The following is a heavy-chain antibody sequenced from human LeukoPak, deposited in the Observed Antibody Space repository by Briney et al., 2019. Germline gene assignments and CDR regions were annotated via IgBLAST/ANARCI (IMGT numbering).Heavy chain of an antibody. Sequence: ASVRVSCKASGNTFTGNFMHWVRQAPGQGLEWMGLINPDSGGANYAQNFQGRVTMTRDTSISTVYMELSRLRSDDTAVYYCARGTDCSGGSCLDYWGQGTLVTVSS. CDR3: ARGTDCSGGSCLDY. V-gene: IGHV1-2*06. CDR2: INPDSGGA. D-gene: IGHD2-15*01. J-gene: IGHJ4*02. CDR1: GNTFTGNF.